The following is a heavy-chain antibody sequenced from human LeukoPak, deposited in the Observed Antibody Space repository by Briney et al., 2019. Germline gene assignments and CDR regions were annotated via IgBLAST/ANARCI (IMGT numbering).Heavy chain of an antibody. CDR2: IFPGNSDT. Sequence: GESLKISCEGSGYSFLNYWIGRARQMPGKGLEWMAIIFPGNSDTRYSPSFQGQVTISADKSISTAYLHWRGLKASDTAMYYCVRHNNYALDYWGQGTLVIVSS. CDR1: GYSFLNYW. J-gene: IGHJ4*02. CDR3: VRHNNYALDY. D-gene: IGHD3-16*01. V-gene: IGHV5-51*01.